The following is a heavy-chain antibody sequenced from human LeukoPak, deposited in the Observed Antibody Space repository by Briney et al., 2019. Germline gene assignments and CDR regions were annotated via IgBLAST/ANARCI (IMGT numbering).Heavy chain of an antibody. J-gene: IGHJ4*02. CDR1: GFTFSSYS. D-gene: IGHD5-18*01. CDR3: ARVTDTAMVHLYFDY. V-gene: IGHV3-21*01. Sequence: SGGSLRLSCAASGFTFSSYSMNGVRQAPGKGLEWVSPISSSSSYIYYADSVKGRFTISRDNAKNSLYLQMNSLRAEDTAVYYCARVTDTAMVHLYFDYWGQGTLVTVSS. CDR2: ISSSSSYI.